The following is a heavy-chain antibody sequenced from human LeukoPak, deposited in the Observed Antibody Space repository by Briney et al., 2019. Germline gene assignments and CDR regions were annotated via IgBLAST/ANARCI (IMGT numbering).Heavy chain of an antibody. CDR2: IYYSGTT. V-gene: IGHV4-31*03. J-gene: IGHJ3*02. CDR3: ARDRGNEDGDI. CDR1: GGSISSGGYY. D-gene: IGHD3-10*01. Sequence: SETLSLTCTVSGGSISSGGYYWTWIRQHPGKGLEWIGHIYYSGTTYYNPSLKSRVTISVDMSKNQFSLKLTSVTAADTAVYYCARDRGNEDGDIWGEGTMVTVSS.